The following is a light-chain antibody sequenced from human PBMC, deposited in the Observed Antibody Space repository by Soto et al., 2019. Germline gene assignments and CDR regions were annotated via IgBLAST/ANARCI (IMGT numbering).Light chain of an antibody. J-gene: IGLJ3*02. V-gene: IGLV2-14*01. CDR1: SSDIGSYNY. CDR2: EVR. CDR3: TAWDGSLDGRV. Sequence: QSALTQPASVSGSPGQSITISCTGTSSDIGSYNYVAWYQQFPGKTPKLIIYEVRNRPSGVSFRFSGSKSGNTASLTISGLQAEDEADYYCTAWDGSLDGRVFGGGTKVTVL.